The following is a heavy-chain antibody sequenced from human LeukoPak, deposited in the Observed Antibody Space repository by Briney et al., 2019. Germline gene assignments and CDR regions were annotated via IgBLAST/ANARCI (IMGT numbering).Heavy chain of an antibody. J-gene: IGHJ3*02. CDR1: GFTFSAYA. Sequence: QPGGSLRLSCAASGFTFSAYAMAWVRQAPGKGLEWVSTISGSGGTTYSAGSVKGRFTISRDNSKNILYLQVNSLRAGDTAVYYCAKDYYYDSSGYYYGDAFDIWGQGTMVTVSS. V-gene: IGHV3-23*01. CDR2: ISGSGGTT. D-gene: IGHD3-22*01. CDR3: AKDYYYDSSGYYYGDAFDI.